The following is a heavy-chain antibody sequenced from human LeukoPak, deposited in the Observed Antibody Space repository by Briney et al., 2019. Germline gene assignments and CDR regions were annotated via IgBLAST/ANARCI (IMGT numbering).Heavy chain of an antibody. V-gene: IGHV3-23*01. CDR2: ISGSGGST. CDR1: GFTFSSYA. Sequence: PGGSLRLSCAASGFTFSSYAMSWVRQAPGEGLEWVSAISGSGGSTYYADSVKGRFTISRDNSKNTLYLQMNSLRAEDTAVYYCASSQSSSWYKVAFDIWGQGTMVTVSS. D-gene: IGHD6-13*01. CDR3: ASSQSSSWYKVAFDI. J-gene: IGHJ3*02.